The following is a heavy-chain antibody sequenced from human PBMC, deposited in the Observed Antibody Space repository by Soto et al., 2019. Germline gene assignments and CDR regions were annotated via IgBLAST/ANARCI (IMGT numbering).Heavy chain of an antibody. CDR3: AKDLSRYDILTGYYSVPYYYYGMYV. J-gene: IGHJ6*02. CDR2: ISGSGGST. Sequence: GGSLRLSCAASGFTFSSYAMSWVRQAPGKGLEWVSAISGSGGSTYYAASVKGRFSISRDNSKNTLYLQMNNLRAEDTAVYYCAKDLSRYDILTGYYSVPYYYYGMYVWGQGTTVTVSS. CDR1: GFTFSSYA. V-gene: IGHV3-23*01. D-gene: IGHD3-9*01.